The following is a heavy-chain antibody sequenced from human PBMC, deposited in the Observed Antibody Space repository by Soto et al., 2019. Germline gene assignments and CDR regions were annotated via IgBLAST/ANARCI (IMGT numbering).Heavy chain of an antibody. CDR1: GGSISSSSYY. CDR2: IYYSGST. V-gene: IGHV4-39*01. J-gene: IGHJ5*02. Sequence: ASETLSLTCTVSGGSISSSSYYWGWIRQAPGKGLEWIGSIYYSGSTYYNPSLKSRVTISVDTSKNQFSLKLSSVTAADTAVYYCARTTMVRGVMGWFDPWGQGTLVTVSS. D-gene: IGHD3-10*01. CDR3: ARTTMVRGVMGWFDP.